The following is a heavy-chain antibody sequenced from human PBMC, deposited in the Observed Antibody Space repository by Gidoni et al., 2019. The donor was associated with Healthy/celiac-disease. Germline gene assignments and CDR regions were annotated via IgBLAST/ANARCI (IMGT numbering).Heavy chain of an antibody. Sequence: EVQLLEPGGGLVQPGGSLSLSCAASGFTLSRYAMRWVRQAPGKGLEWVSAISDSGGSTYYADSVKGRFAISRDNSKNTLYLQVNSLGAEDTAVYYCAKRGAKDAFDIWGQGAMVTVSS. CDR3: AKRGAKDAFDI. D-gene: IGHD3-16*01. J-gene: IGHJ3*02. CDR2: ISDSGGST. V-gene: IGHV3-23*01. CDR1: GFTLSRYA.